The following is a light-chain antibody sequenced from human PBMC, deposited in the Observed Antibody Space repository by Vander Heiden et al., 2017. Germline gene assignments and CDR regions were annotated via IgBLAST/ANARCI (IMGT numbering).Light chain of an antibody. CDR1: QTMPSY. V-gene: IGKV1-5*03. Sequence: DIQMTQSPSTLSASVGDRLTITCRASQTMPSYLAWYQQKTGEGPKLLSYKASNLESGVPSRFSGSGSGTEFTLTISSLQPDDFATYYCHQYNDYSGGTFGQGTKVEIK. CDR2: KAS. J-gene: IGKJ2*01. CDR3: HQYNDYSGGT.